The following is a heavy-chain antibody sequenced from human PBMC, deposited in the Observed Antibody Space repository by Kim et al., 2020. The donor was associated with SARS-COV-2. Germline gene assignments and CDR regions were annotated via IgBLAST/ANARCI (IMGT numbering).Heavy chain of an antibody. CDR1: GGSFSGYY. CDR2: INHSGST. D-gene: IGHD3-10*01. Sequence: SETLSLTCAVYGGSFSGYYWSWIRQPPGKGLEWIGEINHSGSTNYNPSLKSRVTISVDTSKNQFSLKLSSVTAADTAVYYCARGLVTMVRGLNWFDPWGQGTLVTVSS. J-gene: IGHJ5*02. V-gene: IGHV4-34*01. CDR3: ARGLVTMVRGLNWFDP.